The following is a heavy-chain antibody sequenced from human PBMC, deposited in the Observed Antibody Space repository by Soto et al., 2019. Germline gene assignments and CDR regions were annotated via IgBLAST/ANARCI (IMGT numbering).Heavy chain of an antibody. D-gene: IGHD3-10*01. CDR1: GYTFTSYG. CDR2: ISAYNGNT. J-gene: IGHJ5*02. CDR3: TCITMVRGVRDSWFDP. Sequence: ASVKVSCKASGYTFTSYGISWVRQAPGQGLEWMGWISAYNGNTNYAQKLQGRVTMTTDTSTSTAYMELRSLRSDDTAVYYCTCITMVRGVRDSWFDPWGQGTLVTVSS. V-gene: IGHV1-18*04.